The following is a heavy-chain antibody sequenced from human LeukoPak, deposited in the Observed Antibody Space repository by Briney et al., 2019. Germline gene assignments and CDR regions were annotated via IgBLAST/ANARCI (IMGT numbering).Heavy chain of an antibody. V-gene: IGHV5-51*01. J-gene: IGHJ4*02. CDR2: IYPDYSDT. Sequence: GESLKISCKGSGDSFSNHWIGWVRQMPGKGLEWMGNIYPDYSDTRYSPSFQGQVTFSVDKSISTAYLQWRSLKASDTAIYYCARRLGTGTPDYWGQGTLVTVSS. D-gene: IGHD1-1*01. CDR3: ARRLGTGTPDY. CDR1: GDSFSNHW.